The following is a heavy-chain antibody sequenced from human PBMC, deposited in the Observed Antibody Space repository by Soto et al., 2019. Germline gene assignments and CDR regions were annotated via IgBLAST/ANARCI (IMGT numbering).Heavy chain of an antibody. V-gene: IGHV3-23*01. CDR3: AKVRHFYDSSGSFDY. D-gene: IGHD3-22*01. Sequence: WGSLRLSCAASGFTFISFAISCFRHSPLKGLEWVSTISGSGSSTYYADSVKGRFTISRDNSKNTLYLQVNSLRAEDTAVYYCAKVRHFYDSSGSFDYWGQGTLVTVSS. CDR1: GFTFISFA. J-gene: IGHJ4*02. CDR2: ISGSGSST.